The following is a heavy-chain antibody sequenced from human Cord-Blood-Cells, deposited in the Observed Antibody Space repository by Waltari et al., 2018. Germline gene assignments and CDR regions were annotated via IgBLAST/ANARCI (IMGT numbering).Heavy chain of an antibody. V-gene: IGHV1-2*04. D-gene: IGHD3-16*02. CDR1: GYTFTGYY. CDR3: ARDGGELSFDY. J-gene: IGHJ4*02. Sequence: QVQLVQSGAEVKKPGASVKVSCKASGYTFTGYYMHWVRQAPGQGLEWMGWINPNRGGTNYAQKFQGWVTMTRDTSISTAYMELSRLRSDDTAVYYCARDGGELSFDYWGQGTLVTVSS. CDR2: INPNRGGT.